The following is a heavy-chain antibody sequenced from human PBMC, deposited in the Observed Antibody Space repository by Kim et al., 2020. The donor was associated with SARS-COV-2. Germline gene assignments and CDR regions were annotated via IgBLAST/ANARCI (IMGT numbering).Heavy chain of an antibody. CDR3: ARGYDSSGYYYYYGMDV. CDR2: ISSSGSTI. V-gene: IGHV3-48*03. J-gene: IGHJ6*02. D-gene: IGHD3-22*01. CDR1: GFTFSSYE. Sequence: GGSLRLSCAASGFTFSSYEMNWVRQAPGKGLEWVSYISSSGSTIYYADSVKGRFTISRDNAKNSLYLQMNSLRAEDTAVYYCARGYDSSGYYYYYGMDVWGQGTTVTVSS.